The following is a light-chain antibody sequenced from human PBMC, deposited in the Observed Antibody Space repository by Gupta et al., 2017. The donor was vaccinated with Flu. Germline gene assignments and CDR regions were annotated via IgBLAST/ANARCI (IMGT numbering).Light chain of an antibody. V-gene: IGKV1-5*03. CDR2: KAS. CDR3: QKYNSYPCT. J-gene: IGKJ1*01. Sequence: PSTLASSGEERVTITCRASKSSSSWLCCYLQQPGKATKLLIDKASNLENGVPSRCSGSGAGTEFTLTISSLQPDDVATYYRQKYNSYPCTFGQGTKVEIK. CDR1: KSSSSW.